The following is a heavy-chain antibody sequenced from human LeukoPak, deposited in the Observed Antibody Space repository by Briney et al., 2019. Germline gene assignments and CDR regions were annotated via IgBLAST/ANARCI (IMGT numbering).Heavy chain of an antibody. J-gene: IGHJ3*02. CDR1: GFTFSSYS. D-gene: IGHD3-3*01. CDR3: ARAVRATTIFGVVIHDAFDI. Sequence: PGGSLRLSCAASGFTFSSYSMNWVRQAPGKGLEWVSSISSSSSYIYYADSVKGRFTISRDNAKNSLYLQMNSLRAEDTAVYYCARAVRATTIFGVVIHDAFDIWGQGTMVTVSS. V-gene: IGHV3-21*01. CDR2: ISSSSSYI.